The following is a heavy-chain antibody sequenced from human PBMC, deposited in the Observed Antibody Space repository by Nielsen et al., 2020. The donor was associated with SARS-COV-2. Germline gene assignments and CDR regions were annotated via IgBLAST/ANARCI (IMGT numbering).Heavy chain of an antibody. CDR2: VHSSGGT. CDR1: GGSMSNSNYY. V-gene: IGHV4-39*01. J-gene: IGHJ4*02. CDR3: ARQTRYCSGGTCLRVFDS. Sequence: SETLSLTCTVSGGSMSNSNYYWGWIRQSPGQGLEWIGSVHSSGGTYDSPSLKSRVTISVDTSKNQFSLKLSSVTATDTAVYYCARQTRYCSGGTCLRVFDSWGQGTLVTVSS. D-gene: IGHD2-15*01.